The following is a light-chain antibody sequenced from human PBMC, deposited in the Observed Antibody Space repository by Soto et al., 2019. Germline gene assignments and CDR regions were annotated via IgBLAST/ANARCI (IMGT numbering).Light chain of an antibody. Sequence: DIVLTHSPGTLSLSPGQRATLSSRARQSVSRSYLAWYQHKPGQAPRLLIYGASSRATDIPDRFSGSGSGRDFTLTISRQEPEDCAVYYCQQYGSSPRTVGQGTKVEIK. V-gene: IGKV3-20*01. CDR2: GAS. CDR1: QSVSRSY. J-gene: IGKJ1*01. CDR3: QQYGSSPRT.